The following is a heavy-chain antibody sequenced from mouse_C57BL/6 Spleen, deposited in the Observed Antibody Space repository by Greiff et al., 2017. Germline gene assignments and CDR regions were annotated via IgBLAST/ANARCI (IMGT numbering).Heavy chain of an antibody. CDR3: ARRGLTTVVAKGAMDY. CDR2: IDPSDSYT. J-gene: IGHJ4*01. V-gene: IGHV1-50*01. D-gene: IGHD1-1*01. CDR1: GYTFTSYW. Sequence: VQLQQPGAELVKPGASVKLSCKASGYTFTSYWMQWVKQRPGQGLEWIGEIDPSDSYTNSNQKFKGKATLTVDTSSSKAYMPLSSLASEDSAVYYCARRGLTTVVAKGAMDYWGQGTSVTVSS.